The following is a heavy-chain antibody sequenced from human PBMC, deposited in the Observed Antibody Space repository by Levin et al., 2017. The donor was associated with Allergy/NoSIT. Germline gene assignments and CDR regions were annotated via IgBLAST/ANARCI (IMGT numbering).Heavy chain of an antibody. CDR2: ISGSGGST. J-gene: IGHJ4*02. Sequence: GESLKISCAASGFTFSSYAMSWVRQAPGKGLEWVSAISGSGGSTYYADSVKGRFTISRDNSKNTLYLQMNSLRAEDTAVYYCAKRVYYDSSGYPSLVFDYWGQGTLVTVSS. CDR1: GFTFSSYA. D-gene: IGHD3-22*01. V-gene: IGHV3-23*01. CDR3: AKRVYYDSSGYPSLVFDY.